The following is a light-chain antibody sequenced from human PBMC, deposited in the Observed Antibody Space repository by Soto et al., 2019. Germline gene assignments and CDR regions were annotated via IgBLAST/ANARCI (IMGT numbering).Light chain of an antibody. CDR2: GNT. V-gene: IGLV1-40*01. CDR1: SSNIGAGYD. CDR3: QSYDSSLSGWL. Sequence: QSVLTQPPSVSGAPGQRVTISCTGSSSNIGAGYDVHWYQQLPGTAPKLLVHGNTDRPSGVPDRLSGSKSGTSASLAITGLQAEDEADYYCQSYDSSLSGWLFGGGTKVTVL. J-gene: IGLJ2*01.